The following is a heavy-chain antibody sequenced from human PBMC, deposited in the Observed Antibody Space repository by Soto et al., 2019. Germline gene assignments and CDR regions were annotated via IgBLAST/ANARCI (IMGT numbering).Heavy chain of an antibody. CDR2: IYPSVSS. D-gene: IGHD1-26*01. CDR1: GFAISRGYY. J-gene: IGHJ4*02. V-gene: IGHV4-38-2*02. CDR3: AREKVGTTFFDN. Sequence: PPETLSLTCSLSGFAISRGYYWSACPQPPGKGLEWIGSIYPSVSSYHNPSLATRLRLSIDTSKNQFPLTLTSVTAADTALYFCAREKVGTTFFDNWGQGIQVTVSS.